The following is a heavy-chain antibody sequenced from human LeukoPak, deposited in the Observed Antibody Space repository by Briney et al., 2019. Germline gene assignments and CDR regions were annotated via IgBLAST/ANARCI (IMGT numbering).Heavy chain of an antibody. CDR2: ISSSSSTI. D-gene: IGHD3-10*01. CDR1: GFTFSSYS. CDR3: ARELLWFGEVRYYYYMDV. V-gene: IGHV3-48*04. J-gene: IGHJ6*03. Sequence: PGGSLRLSCAASGFTFSSYSMNWVRQAPGKGLEWDSYISSSSSTIYYADSVKGRFTISRDNAKNSLYLQMNSLRAEDTAVYYCARELLWFGEVRYYYYMDVWGKGTTVTVSS.